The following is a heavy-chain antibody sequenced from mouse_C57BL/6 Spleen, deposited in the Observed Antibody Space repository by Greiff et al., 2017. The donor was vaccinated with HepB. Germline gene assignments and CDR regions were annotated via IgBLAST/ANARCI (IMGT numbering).Heavy chain of an antibody. Sequence: VQLQQPGAELVKPGASVKLSCKASGYTFTSYWMQWVKQRPGQGLEWIGEIDPSDSYTNYNQKFKGKATLTVDTSSSTAYMQLSSLTSEDSAVYYCARGGNGYFDVWGTGTTVTVSS. CDR2: IDPSDSYT. CDR3: ARGGNGYFDV. V-gene: IGHV1-50*01. D-gene: IGHD2-1*01. J-gene: IGHJ1*03. CDR1: GYTFTSYW.